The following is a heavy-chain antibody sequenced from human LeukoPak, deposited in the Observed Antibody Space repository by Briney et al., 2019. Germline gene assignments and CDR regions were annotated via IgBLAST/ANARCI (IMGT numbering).Heavy chain of an antibody. J-gene: IGHJ4*02. CDR1: GFTFSSYS. D-gene: IGHD1-26*01. CDR3: VRDQGGSYSY. Sequence: GGSLRLSCAASGFTFSSYSMNWVRQAPGKGLEWVSFISSLSGTREYADSVKGRFTISRDNAKNSLYLQMNSLRAEDTAVYYCVRDQGGSYSYWGQGTLVTVSS. V-gene: IGHV3-48*01. CDR2: ISSLSGTR.